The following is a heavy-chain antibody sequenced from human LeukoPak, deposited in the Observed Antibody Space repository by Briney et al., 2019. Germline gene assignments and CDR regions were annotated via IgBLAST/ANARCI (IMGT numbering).Heavy chain of an antibody. CDR2: ITDSGRNT. CDR1: GHSFRSYP. D-gene: IGHD2-15*01. Sequence: GVSLTLSCAPSGHSFRSYPMTCVPRSPGKAPECLSNITDSGRNTYSADSVKGRFTISRNNSKNTLYLQMNSLRVEDTAVYYCAKAPERSCNGASCYPLDYWGEGSLVTVSS. CDR3: AKAPERSCNGASCYPLDY. J-gene: IGHJ4*02. V-gene: IGHV3-23*01.